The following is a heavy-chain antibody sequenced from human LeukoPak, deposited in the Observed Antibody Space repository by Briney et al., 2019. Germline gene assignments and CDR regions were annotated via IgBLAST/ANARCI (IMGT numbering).Heavy chain of an antibody. V-gene: IGHV1-18*01. J-gene: IGHJ3*02. CDR2: ISAYNGNT. CDR1: GYTFTSYG. D-gene: IGHD3-22*01. Sequence: ASVKVSCKASGYTFTSYGISWVRQAPGQGLEWMGWISAYNGNTNYAQKLQGRVTMTTDTSTSTAYVELRSLRSDDTAVYYCARDHGTYDSSGYQANDAFDIWGQGTMVTVSS. CDR3: ARDHGTYDSSGYQANDAFDI.